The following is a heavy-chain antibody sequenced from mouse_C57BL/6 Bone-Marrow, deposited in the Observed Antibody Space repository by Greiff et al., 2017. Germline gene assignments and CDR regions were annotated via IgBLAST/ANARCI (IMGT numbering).Heavy chain of an antibody. V-gene: IGHV2-9-1*01. CDR1: GFSLTRYA. J-gene: IGHJ3*01. CDR3: ASFEGYYPPWFAY. CDR2: IWTGGGT. D-gene: IGHD2-3*01. Sequence: VQLVESGPGLVAPSQSLSITCTVSGFSLTRYAISWVRQPPGTGLEWLGVIWTGGGTNYNSALKSRLSISKDNSKSQVFLKMNSLQTDDTARYYCASFEGYYPPWFAYWGQGTLVTVSA.